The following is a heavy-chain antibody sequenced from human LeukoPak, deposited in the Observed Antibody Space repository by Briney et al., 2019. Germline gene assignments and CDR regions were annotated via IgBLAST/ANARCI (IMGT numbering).Heavy chain of an antibody. V-gene: IGHV4-59*01. J-gene: IGHJ5*02. Sequence: SETLSLTCTVSGGSISSYYWSWIRQPPGKGLEWIGYIYYSGSTNYNPSLKSRVTISVDTSKNQFSLKLRSVTAADTAVYYCARGGVLRYFDWLDRYNWFDPWGQGTLVTVSS. CDR2: IYYSGST. D-gene: IGHD3-9*01. CDR1: GGSISSYY. CDR3: ARGGVLRYFDWLDRYNWFDP.